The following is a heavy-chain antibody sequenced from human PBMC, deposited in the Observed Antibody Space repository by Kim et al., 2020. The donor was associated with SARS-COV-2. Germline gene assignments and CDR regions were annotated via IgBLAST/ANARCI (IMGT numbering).Heavy chain of an antibody. CDR2: GRT. CDR3: AVHGGYVGG. Sequence: GRTNDADAGKGWFTFSRDNSKNTRYLQMNSLRAEDTAVYYCAVHGGYVGGWGQGTLVTVSS. J-gene: IGHJ4*02. D-gene: IGHD5-12*01. V-gene: IGHV3-23*01.